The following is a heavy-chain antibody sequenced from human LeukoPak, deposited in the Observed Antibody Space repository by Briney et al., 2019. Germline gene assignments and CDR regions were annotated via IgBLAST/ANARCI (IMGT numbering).Heavy chain of an antibody. V-gene: IGHV3-33*06. J-gene: IGHJ6*04. D-gene: IGHD3-16*01. CDR3: VKEPAPYSLGDA. CDR1: GFTFSRYG. Sequence: GGSLRLSCAASGFTFSRYGMHWVRQAPGKGLEWVAVVWDNGINKFYADSMKGRFTISRDNSKHTLSLRMDSLRAEDTAVYYCVKEPAPYSLGDAWGKGTTVTVSS. CDR2: VWDNGINK.